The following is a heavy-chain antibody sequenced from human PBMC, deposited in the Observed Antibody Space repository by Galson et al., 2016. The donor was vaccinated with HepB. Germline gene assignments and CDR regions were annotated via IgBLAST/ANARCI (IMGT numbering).Heavy chain of an antibody. D-gene: IGHD2-2*01. CDR2: ISYDGSNK. Sequence: SLRLSCAASGFTFSSYGMHWVRQAPGKGLEWVAFISYDGSNKMYADSVKGRFTISRDNSKKTLYLQMNSLRAEDTAVYYCAKDGRVYCSSASCHDHFHYWGQGTLVTVSS. CDR3: AKDGRVYCSSASCHDHFHY. J-gene: IGHJ4*02. V-gene: IGHV3-30*18. CDR1: GFTFSSYG.